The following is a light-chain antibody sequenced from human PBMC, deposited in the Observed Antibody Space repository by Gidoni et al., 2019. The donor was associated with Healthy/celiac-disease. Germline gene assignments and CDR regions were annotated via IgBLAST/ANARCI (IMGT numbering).Light chain of an antibody. CDR3: QQRSNWLT. CDR2: DAS. Sequence: EIVLTQSPATLSLSPGDRATLSCRASQRVSSYLAWYQQKPGQAPRLLIYDASNRATGIPARFSGSGSGTDFTLTIISLEPEDFAVYYCQQRSNWLTFXGXTKVEIK. CDR1: QRVSSY. V-gene: IGKV3-11*01. J-gene: IGKJ4*01.